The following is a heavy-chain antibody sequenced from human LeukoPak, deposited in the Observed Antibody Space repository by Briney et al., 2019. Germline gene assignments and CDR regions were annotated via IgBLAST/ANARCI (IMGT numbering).Heavy chain of an antibody. Sequence: ASVKVSCKASGYTFTGYYMHWVRQAPGQGLEWMGWINPNSGGTNYAQKFQGRVTMTRDTSISTAYMELSRLRSDDTAVYYCARVLRYYYDSSGLLGYWGQGTLVTLSS. V-gene: IGHV1-2*02. CDR1: GYTFTGYY. CDR3: ARVLRYYYDSSGLLGY. CDR2: INPNSGGT. J-gene: IGHJ4*02. D-gene: IGHD3-22*01.